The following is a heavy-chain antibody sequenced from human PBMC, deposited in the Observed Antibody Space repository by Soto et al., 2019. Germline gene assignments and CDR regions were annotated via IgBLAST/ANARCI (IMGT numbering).Heavy chain of an antibody. J-gene: IGHJ5*02. V-gene: IGHV3-11*04. CDR1: GFTFSDYY. CDR3: AREMGACSDSSCYPGPYDS. CDR2: ISSSGSTI. Sequence: GGSLRLSCAASGFTFSDYYMSWIRQAPGKGLEWVSYISSSGSTIYYADSVKGRFTISRDNAKNSLYLQLNSLRDEDTAVYYCAREMGACSDSSCYPGPYDSWGQGTLVTVS. D-gene: IGHD3-16*01.